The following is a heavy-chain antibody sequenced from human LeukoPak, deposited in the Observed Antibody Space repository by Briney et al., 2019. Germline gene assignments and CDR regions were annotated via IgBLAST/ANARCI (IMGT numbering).Heavy chain of an antibody. J-gene: IGHJ3*02. CDR1: GGSISSYY. V-gene: IGHV4-4*07. Sequence: PSETLSLTCTVSGGSISSYYWSWIRQPAGKGLEWIGRIYTSGSTNYNPSLKSRVTMSVDTSKNQFSLKLSSVTAADTAVYYCARHFYCSSTSCYDAFDIWGQGTMVTVSS. D-gene: IGHD2-2*01. CDR2: IYTSGST. CDR3: ARHFYCSSTSCYDAFDI.